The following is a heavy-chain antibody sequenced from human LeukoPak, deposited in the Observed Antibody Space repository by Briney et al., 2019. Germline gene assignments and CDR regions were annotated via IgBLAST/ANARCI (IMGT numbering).Heavy chain of an antibody. D-gene: IGHD1-26*01. J-gene: IGHJ4*02. CDR2: IWYDGSNK. CDR3: ARDLVGAPRYYFDY. Sequence: GGSLRLSCAASGFTFSSYGMHWVRQAPGKGLEWVAVIWYDGSNKYYADSVKGRFTISRDNSKNTLYLQMNSLRAEDTVVYYCARDLVGAPRYYFDYWGQGTLVTVSS. CDR1: GFTFSSYG. V-gene: IGHV3-33*01.